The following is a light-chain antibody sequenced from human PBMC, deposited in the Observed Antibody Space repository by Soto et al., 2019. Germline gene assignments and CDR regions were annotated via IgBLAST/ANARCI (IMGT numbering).Light chain of an antibody. CDR1: QSISSS. CDR3: QQSYRTPWA. Sequence: IQMTQSPSSLSASVGGRVTITYRASQSISSSLNWYQQKPGKAPKLLIHAASSLQGGVPSRFSGSGSGTDFTLTISSLQPEDFATYYCQQSYRTPWAFGQGTKVELK. CDR2: AAS. J-gene: IGKJ1*01. V-gene: IGKV1-39*01.